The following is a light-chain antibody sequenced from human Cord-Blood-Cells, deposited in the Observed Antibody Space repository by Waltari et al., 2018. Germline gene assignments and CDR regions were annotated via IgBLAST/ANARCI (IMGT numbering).Light chain of an antibody. J-gene: IGKJ2*03. CDR3: QQRSNWLYS. Sequence: EIVFTQSPATLSLSPGERATLSCRASQSASSYLAWYQQKPGQAPRLLIYDASNRATGIPARFSGSGSGTDFTLTISSLEPEDFAVYYCQQRSNWLYSFGQGTKLEIK. V-gene: IGKV3-11*01. CDR1: QSASSY. CDR2: DAS.